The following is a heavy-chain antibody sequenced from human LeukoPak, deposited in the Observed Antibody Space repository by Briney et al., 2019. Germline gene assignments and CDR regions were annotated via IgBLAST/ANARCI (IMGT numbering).Heavy chain of an antibody. CDR2: IYYSGST. D-gene: IGHD6-13*01. CDR3: ARGIAAAHWFDP. J-gene: IGHJ5*02. Sequence: PSETLSFTYTVAGGSTSSYYWSWIRKPPGKGLEWIGYIYYSGSTNYNPSLKSRVTISVDTSKNHFSLKLSSVTAADTAVYYCARGIAAAHWFDPWGQGTLVTVSS. CDR1: GGSTSSYY. V-gene: IGHV4-59*01.